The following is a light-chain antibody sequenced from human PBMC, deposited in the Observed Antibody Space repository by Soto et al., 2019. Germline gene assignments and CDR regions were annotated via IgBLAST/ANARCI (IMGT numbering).Light chain of an antibody. CDR2: LEGSGNY. CDR3: ETWDSDTVV. V-gene: IGLV4-60*02. CDR1: SGHSSFI. J-gene: IGLJ7*01. Sequence: QPVLTQSSSASASLGSSVKLTCTLSSGHSSFIIAWHQQQPGKAPRYLMKLEGSGNYNKGSGVPDRFSGSSSGADRYLTISNLQFEDEADYYCETWDSDTVVFGGCTQLTVL.